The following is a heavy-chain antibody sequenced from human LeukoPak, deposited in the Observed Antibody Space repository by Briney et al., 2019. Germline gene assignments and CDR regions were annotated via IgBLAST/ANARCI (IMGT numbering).Heavy chain of an antibody. J-gene: IGHJ4*02. CDR2: IFGSGGSA. V-gene: IGHV3-23*01. D-gene: IGHD6-19*01. Sequence: GGSLRLSCAASGFTFSSYAMSWVRQAPGKGLEWVSGIFGSGGSAHYADSVKGRFTISRDNSKNTVYLQMDSLRAEDTAVYYCAKTTTGYSSGRYPAWPVDYWGQGTLVTVSS. CDR3: AKTTTGYSSGRYPAWPVDY. CDR1: GFTFSSYA.